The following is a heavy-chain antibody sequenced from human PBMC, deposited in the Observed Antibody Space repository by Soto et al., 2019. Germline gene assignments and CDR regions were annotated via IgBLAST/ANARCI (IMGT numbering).Heavy chain of an antibody. J-gene: IGHJ6*02. CDR2: SIPIFGKA. Sequence: QVQLVQSGAEVKKPGSSVKVSCKASGGTFSNYPITWVRRAPGQGLEGLGGSIPIFGKADYTQKCQERVTITADEPTNKANIEISSLRSEDTAVYYCASGGEYYDENLPHYYLFSMHVWGPGTTVTVSS. V-gene: IGHV1-69*01. CDR1: GGTFSNYP. D-gene: IGHD3-16*01. CDR3: ASGGEYYDENLPHYYLFSMHV.